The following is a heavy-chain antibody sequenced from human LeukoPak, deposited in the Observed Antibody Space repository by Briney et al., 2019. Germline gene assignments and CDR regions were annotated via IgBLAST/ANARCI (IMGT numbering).Heavy chain of an antibody. CDR1: GFMFSGFS. CDR2: MTEYGTEI. V-gene: IGHV3-7*01. D-gene: IGHD2-15*01. Sequence: GGSLRLSCAASGFMFSGFSMSWVRQTPGKGLEWVAKMTEYGTEIFYVDSVKGRFTISRDNAKNLLYLQMNSLRVEDTAVYYCARPRGCGSATCNNFDYWGQGTLVTVSS. CDR3: ARPRGCGSATCNNFDY. J-gene: IGHJ4*02.